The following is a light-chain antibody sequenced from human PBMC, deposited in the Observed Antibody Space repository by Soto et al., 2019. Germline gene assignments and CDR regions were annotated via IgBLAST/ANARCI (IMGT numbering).Light chain of an antibody. V-gene: IGKV1-39*01. CDR1: QSISRY. J-gene: IGKJ4*01. Sequence: DIQMTQSPSSLSASVGDRITITCRASQSISRYLNWYQHKPGKAPKLLINAASSLERGVPSRFSGGGSGTDFPLTISSPKPEDFATYYSQQSYSTPLTVGGGTKV. CDR3: QQSYSTPLT. CDR2: AAS.